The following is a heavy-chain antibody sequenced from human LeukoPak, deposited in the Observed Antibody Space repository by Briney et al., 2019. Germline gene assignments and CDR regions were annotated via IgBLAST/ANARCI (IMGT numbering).Heavy chain of an antibody. CDR1: GFTFSSYG. J-gene: IGHJ6*03. V-gene: IGHV3-20*04. Sequence: GRSLRLSCAVSGFTFSSYGMSWVRQAPGKGLEWVSGINWNGGSTGYADSVKGRFTISRDNAKNSLYLQMNSLRAEDTALYYCARESCSSTSCYYYYYYYMDVWGKGTTVTVSS. CDR2: INWNGGST. D-gene: IGHD2-2*01. CDR3: ARESCSSTSCYYYYYYYMDV.